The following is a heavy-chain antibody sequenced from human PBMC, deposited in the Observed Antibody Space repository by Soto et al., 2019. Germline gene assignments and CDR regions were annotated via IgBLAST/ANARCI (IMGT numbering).Heavy chain of an antibody. Sequence: ASVKVSCKASGNTVPNYAIHWVRQAPGQRLEWMRWINGGNGNTYYSQKFQGRVTITRDTSASTAYMELSSLRSEDTAVYYCARDPGYSYGYNWGQGTLVTVS. CDR1: GNTVPNYA. V-gene: IGHV1-3*01. D-gene: IGHD5-18*01. CDR3: ARDPGYSYGYN. CDR2: INGGNGNT. J-gene: IGHJ4*02.